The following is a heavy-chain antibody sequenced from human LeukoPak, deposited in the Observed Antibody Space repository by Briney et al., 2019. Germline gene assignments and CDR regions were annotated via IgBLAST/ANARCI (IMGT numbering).Heavy chain of an antibody. V-gene: IGHV1-2*02. J-gene: IGHJ4*02. Sequence: TSVKVSCKASGYTFTGYYMHWVRQAPGQGLEWMGWINPNSGGTNYAQKFQGRVTMTRDTSISTAYMELSRLRSDDTAVYYCARDWTYDSSGYSFDYWGQGTLVTVSS. CDR1: GYTFTGYY. CDR3: ARDWTYDSSGYSFDY. CDR2: INPNSGGT. D-gene: IGHD3-22*01.